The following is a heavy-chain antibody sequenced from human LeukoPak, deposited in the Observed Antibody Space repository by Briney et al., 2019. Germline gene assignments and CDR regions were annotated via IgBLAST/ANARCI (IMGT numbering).Heavy chain of an antibody. CDR3: ARVDSSWYRGDFDY. J-gene: IGHJ4*02. Sequence: SETLCLTCAVSGGSISSNNWWSWVRQPPGRGLKWIGEIYHSGSTNYNPSLKSPVTISVDTSKNQFSLKLSSVTAADTAVYYCARVDSSWYRGDFDYWGQGTLVTVSS. D-gene: IGHD6-13*01. CDR1: GGSISSNNW. CDR2: IYHSGST. V-gene: IGHV4-4*02.